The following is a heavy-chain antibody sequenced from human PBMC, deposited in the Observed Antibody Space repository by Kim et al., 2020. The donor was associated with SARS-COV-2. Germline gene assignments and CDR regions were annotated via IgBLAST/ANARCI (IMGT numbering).Heavy chain of an antibody. J-gene: IGHJ4*02. V-gene: IGHV3-23*01. Sequence: ADSVKGRFTISRDNSKNTLYLQMNSLRAEDTAVYYCAKRHSGYDSLYFDYWGQGTLVTVSS. D-gene: IGHD5-12*01. CDR3: AKRHSGYDSLYFDY.